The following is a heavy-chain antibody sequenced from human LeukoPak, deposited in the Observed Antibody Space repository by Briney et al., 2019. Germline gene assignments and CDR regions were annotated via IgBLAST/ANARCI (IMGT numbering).Heavy chain of an antibody. CDR3: ARVVSSSWYSSISENWFDP. Sequence: SETLSLTCTVSGYSISSGYYWGWIRQPPGKGLEWIGSIYHSGSTYYNPSLKSRVTISVDTSKNQFSLKLSSVTAADTAVYYCARVVSSSWYSSISENWFDPWGQGTLVTVSS. CDR2: IYHSGST. D-gene: IGHD6-13*01. V-gene: IGHV4-38-2*02. CDR1: GYSISSGYY. J-gene: IGHJ5*02.